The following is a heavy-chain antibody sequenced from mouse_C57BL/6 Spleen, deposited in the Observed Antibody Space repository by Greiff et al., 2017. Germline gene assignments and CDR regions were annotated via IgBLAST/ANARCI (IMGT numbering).Heavy chain of an antibody. Sequence: VQLQQSGAELVRPGASVTLSCKASGYTFTDYEMHWVKQTPVHGLEWIGAIDPETGGTAYNQKFKGKAILTADKASSTAYMELRSLTSEDSAVYYCTSDTVVAKFDYWGQGTTLTVSS. V-gene: IGHV1-15*01. CDR2: IDPETGGT. J-gene: IGHJ2*01. CDR3: TSDTVVAKFDY. D-gene: IGHD1-1*01. CDR1: GYTFTDYE.